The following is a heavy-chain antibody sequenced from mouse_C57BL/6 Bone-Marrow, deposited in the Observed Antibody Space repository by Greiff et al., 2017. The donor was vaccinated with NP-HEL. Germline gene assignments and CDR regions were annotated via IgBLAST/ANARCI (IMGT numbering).Heavy chain of an antibody. CDR1: GFNFKDYY. Sequence: VQLQQSGAELVKPGASVKLSCTASGFNFKDYYMHWVKQRTEQGLEWIGRIDPEDGETKYAPKFQGKATITADTSSNTAYLQLSSLTSEDTAVYYCARSLPFSTTVVGSLDYWGQGTTLTVSS. J-gene: IGHJ2*01. D-gene: IGHD1-1*01. V-gene: IGHV14-2*01. CDR2: IDPEDGET. CDR3: ARSLPFSTTVVGSLDY.